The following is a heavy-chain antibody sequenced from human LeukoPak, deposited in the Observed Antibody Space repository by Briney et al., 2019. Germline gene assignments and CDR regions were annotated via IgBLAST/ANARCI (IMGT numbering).Heavy chain of an antibody. D-gene: IGHD2-2*01. CDR2: ISAYNGNT. Sequence: ASVKVSCKASGYTFTSYGISWVRQASGQGLEWMGWISAYNGNTNYAQKLQGRVTMTTDTSTSTAYMELRSLRSDDTAVYYCARDGRGTIPARPTSYYGMDVWGQGTTVTVSS. CDR1: GYTFTSYG. J-gene: IGHJ6*02. V-gene: IGHV1-18*01. CDR3: ARDGRGTIPARPTSYYGMDV.